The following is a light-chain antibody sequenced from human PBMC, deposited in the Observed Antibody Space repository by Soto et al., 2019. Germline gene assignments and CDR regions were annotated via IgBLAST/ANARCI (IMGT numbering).Light chain of an antibody. CDR2: EVT. V-gene: IGLV2-14*01. J-gene: IGLJ1*01. CDR3: SSHTSGSTRV. Sequence: QSVLTQPPSVSGSPGQSVAISCTGTSSDVGGYDYVSWYQQHPDKAPKLMIYEVTKRPSWVSNRFSGSKSGNTASLTISGLQPEDEADYYCSSHTSGSTRVFGSGTKVTVL. CDR1: SSDVGGYDY.